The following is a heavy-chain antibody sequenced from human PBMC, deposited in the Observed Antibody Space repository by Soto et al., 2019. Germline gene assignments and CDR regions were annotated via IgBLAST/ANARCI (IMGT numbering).Heavy chain of an antibody. CDR1: GFPFSSYN. D-gene: IGHD3-10*01. J-gene: IGHJ6*03. Sequence: QLVESGGGLVKPGGSLRLSCATSGFPFSSYNMNWVRQAPGKGLQWVSSISSTSRYIYYADSVKGRFTISRDNSNNSRYLQMDSLRAEDTAVYYCARDGLLSFGVVLQVHYIVVSCKGNTVALSS. V-gene: IGHV3-21*06. CDR2: ISSTSRYI. CDR3: ARDGLLSFGVVLQVHYIVV.